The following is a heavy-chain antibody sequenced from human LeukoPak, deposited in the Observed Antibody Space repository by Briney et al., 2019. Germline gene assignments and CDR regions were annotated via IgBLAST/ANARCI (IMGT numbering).Heavy chain of an antibody. J-gene: IGHJ1*01. V-gene: IGHV3-53*01. Sequence: PGGSLRLSCAASGLTVSSKYMSWVRQAPGKGLEWVSVMYNNGNTHYADSVKGRFTISRDNARNTLYLQMNSLRPEDTAIYYCARVDYGGNSGSFQHWGQGTLVTVSS. D-gene: IGHD4-23*01. CDR3: ARVDYGGNSGSFQH. CDR2: MYNNGNT. CDR1: GLTVSSKY.